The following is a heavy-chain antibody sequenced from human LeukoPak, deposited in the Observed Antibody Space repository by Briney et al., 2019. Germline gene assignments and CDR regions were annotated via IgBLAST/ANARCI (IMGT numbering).Heavy chain of an antibody. D-gene: IGHD6-13*01. J-gene: IGHJ6*02. CDR3: ARTASIIIAAAGVGYYYGMDV. Sequence: ASVKVSCKASGGTFSSYAISWVRQAPGQGLEWMGWMNPNSGNTGYAQKFQGRVTMTRNTSISTAYMELSSLRSEDTAVYYCARTASIIIAAAGVGYYYGMDVWGQGTTVTVSS. CDR1: GGTFSSYA. CDR2: MNPNSGNT. V-gene: IGHV1-8*02.